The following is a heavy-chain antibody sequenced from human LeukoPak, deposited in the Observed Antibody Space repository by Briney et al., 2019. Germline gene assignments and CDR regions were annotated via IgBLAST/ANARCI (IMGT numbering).Heavy chain of an antibody. J-gene: IGHJ4*02. Sequence: GGSLRLSCAASGFTFSSYGMHWVRQAPGKGLEWVAVISYDGSNKYYADSVKGRFTISRDNSKNTLYLQMNSLRAEDTAVYYCAKGVSSSWYLDSWGQGTLVTVSS. CDR1: GFTFSSYG. CDR2: ISYDGSNK. V-gene: IGHV3-30*18. D-gene: IGHD6-13*01. CDR3: AKGVSSSWYLDS.